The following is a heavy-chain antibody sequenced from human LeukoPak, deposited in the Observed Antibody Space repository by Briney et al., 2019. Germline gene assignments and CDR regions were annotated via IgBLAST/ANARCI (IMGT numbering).Heavy chain of an antibody. CDR1: GFTFSS. V-gene: IGHV3-30*02. CDR2: IRYDGSNK. D-gene: IGHD3-3*01. CDR3: AKDDFWSGYYTLSSIDY. J-gene: IGHJ4*02. Sequence: PGGSLRLSCAASGFTFSSMHWVRQAPGKGLEWVAFIRYDGSNKYYADSVKGRFTISRDNSKNTLYLQMNSLRAEDTAVYYCAKDDFWSGYYTLSSIDYWGQGTLVTVSS.